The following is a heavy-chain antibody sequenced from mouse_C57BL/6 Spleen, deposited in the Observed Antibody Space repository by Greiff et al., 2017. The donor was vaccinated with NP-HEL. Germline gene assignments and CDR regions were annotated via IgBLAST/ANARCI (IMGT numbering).Heavy chain of an antibody. CDR3: ARDLDLDY. CDR1: GFTFSDYY. Sequence: EVQRVESEGGLVQPGRSMKLSCTASGFTFSDYYMAWVRQVPEKGLEWVANINYDGSSTYYLDSLKSRFIISRDNAKNILYLQMSSLKSEDTATYYCARDLDLDYWGQGTTLTVSS. V-gene: IGHV5-16*01. J-gene: IGHJ2*01. CDR2: INYDGSST.